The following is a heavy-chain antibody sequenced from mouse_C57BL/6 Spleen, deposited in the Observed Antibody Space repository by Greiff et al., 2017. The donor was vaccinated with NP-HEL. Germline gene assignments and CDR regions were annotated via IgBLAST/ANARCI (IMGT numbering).Heavy chain of an antibody. CDR3: GRHEVRGGYYGNYGAWFAY. CDR1: GYTFTEYP. D-gene: IGHD2-1*01. Sequence: QVQLKESGAELVKPGASVKLSCKASGYTFTEYPIHWVQQRSGQGLEWLGWFSPGSGSITSTAKFKDKATLTAAKSSSTVYMELSRLTAEDAAVYFCGRHEVRGGYYGNYGAWFAYWGQGTLVTVSA. V-gene: IGHV1-62-2*01. J-gene: IGHJ3*01. CDR2: FSPGSGSI.